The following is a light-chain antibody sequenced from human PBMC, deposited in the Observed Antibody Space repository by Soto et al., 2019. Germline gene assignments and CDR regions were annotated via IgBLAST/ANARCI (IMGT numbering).Light chain of an antibody. V-gene: IGKV3-15*01. CDR1: QSLSSN. Sequence: EIVMTQSPATLSVSPGERATLSCRASQSLSSNLSCYQHKPRQAPRLPIYGAPTRATGIPARFSSSGSGTEFTLTISSLQSEYFAVYYCQQYNDWPRRLTVDGGTKVDIK. CDR2: GAP. J-gene: IGKJ4*01. CDR3: QQYNDWPRRLT.